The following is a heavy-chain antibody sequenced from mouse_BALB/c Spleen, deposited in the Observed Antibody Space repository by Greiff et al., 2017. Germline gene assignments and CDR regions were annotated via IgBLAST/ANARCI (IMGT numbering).Heavy chain of an antibody. Sequence: EVKLMESGGGLVKPGGSLKLSCAASGFTFSSYAMSWVRQSPEKRLEWVAEISSGGSYTYYPDTVTGRFTISRDNAKNTLYLEMSSLRSEDTAMYYCARAHGNPAWFAYWGQGTLVTVSA. CDR1: GFTFSSYA. D-gene: IGHD2-1*01. V-gene: IGHV5-9-4*01. CDR3: ARAHGNPAWFAY. J-gene: IGHJ3*01. CDR2: ISSGGSYT.